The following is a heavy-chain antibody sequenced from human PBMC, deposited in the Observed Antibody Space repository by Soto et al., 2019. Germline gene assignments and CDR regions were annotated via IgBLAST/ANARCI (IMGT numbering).Heavy chain of an antibody. CDR2: IWYDGSNK. Sequence: GGSLRLSCAASGFTFSSYGMHWVRQAPGKGLEWVAVIWYDGSNKYYADSVKGRFTISRDNSKNTLYLQMNSLRAEDTAVYYCARVSADCSGGSCYSDDYWGQGTLVTVSS. CDR3: ARVSADCSGGSCYSDDY. D-gene: IGHD2-15*01. J-gene: IGHJ4*02. V-gene: IGHV3-33*01. CDR1: GFTFSSYG.